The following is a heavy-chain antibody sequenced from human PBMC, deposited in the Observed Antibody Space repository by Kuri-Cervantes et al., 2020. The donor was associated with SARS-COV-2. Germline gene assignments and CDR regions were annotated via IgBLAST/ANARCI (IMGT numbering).Heavy chain of an antibody. D-gene: IGHD4-11*01. CDR1: GFTFSSYS. CDR2: IWFGGTNK. CDR3: ARMWCNTVTDFDY. J-gene: IGHJ4*02. Sequence: GGSLRLSCAASGFTFSSYSMHWVRQAPGKGLEWVALIWFGGTNKYYADSVKGRFTISRDNAKNTLYLQMNSLRAEDTAVYYCARMWCNTVTDFDYWGQGTLVTVSS. V-gene: IGHV3-33*08.